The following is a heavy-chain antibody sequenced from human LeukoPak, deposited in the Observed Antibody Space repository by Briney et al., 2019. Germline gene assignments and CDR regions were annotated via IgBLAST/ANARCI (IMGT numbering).Heavy chain of an antibody. CDR3: ARVEMATITHDY. CDR1: CGSISSRSYY. J-gene: IGHJ4*02. Sequence: SETLSLTCTVCCGSISSRSYYWSWIRQPAGKGLEWIVRIYTSDSTNYNPALESRVTISLDTYKNQFALNLNSVTAADTAVYYCARVEMATITHDYWGQGTLVTVSS. CDR2: IYTSDST. V-gene: IGHV4-61*02. D-gene: IGHD5-24*01.